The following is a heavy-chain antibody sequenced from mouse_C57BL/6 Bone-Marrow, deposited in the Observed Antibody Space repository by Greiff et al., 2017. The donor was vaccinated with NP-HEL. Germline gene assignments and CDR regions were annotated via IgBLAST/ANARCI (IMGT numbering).Heavy chain of an antibody. D-gene: IGHD2-5*01. CDR3: ARGSNSPFAY. V-gene: IGHV5-17*01. CDR2: ISSGSSTI. CDR1: GFTFSDYG. J-gene: IGHJ3*01. Sequence: EVMLVESGGGLVKPGGSLKLSCAASGFTFSDYGMHWVRQAPEKGLEWVAYISSGSSTIYYADTVKGRFTISRDNAKNTLFLQMTSLRSEDTAMYYCARGSNSPFAYWGQGTLVTVSA.